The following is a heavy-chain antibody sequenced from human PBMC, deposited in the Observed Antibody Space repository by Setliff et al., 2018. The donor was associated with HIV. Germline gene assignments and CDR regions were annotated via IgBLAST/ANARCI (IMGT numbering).Heavy chain of an antibody. CDR1: GFTFSKFW. V-gene: IGHV3-7*03. J-gene: IGHJ4*02. Sequence: GGSLRLSCVASGFTFSKFWVTWVRRAPGKGLEWVANIRQDGSERHYVDAVKGRFTISRDDAKNSLYLQMNSLRAEDSAVYYCARGSRDDSVYRPVDYWGRGTLVTVSS. CDR3: ARGSRDDSVYRPVDY. CDR2: IRQDGSER. D-gene: IGHD3-22*01.